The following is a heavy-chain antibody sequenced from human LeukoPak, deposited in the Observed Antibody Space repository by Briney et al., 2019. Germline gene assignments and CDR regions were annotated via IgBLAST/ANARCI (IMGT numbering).Heavy chain of an antibody. D-gene: IGHD4-17*01. CDR2: IIAGNGNT. Sequence: ASVKVSCKASGYTFTSYAMHWVRQAPGQRLEWMGWIIAGNGNTKYSQKFQGRVTITRDTSASTAYMELSSLRSEDTAVYYCAATLHDYEWVFDYWGQGTLVTVSS. V-gene: IGHV1-3*01. CDR3: AATLHDYEWVFDY. J-gene: IGHJ4*02. CDR1: GYTFTSYA.